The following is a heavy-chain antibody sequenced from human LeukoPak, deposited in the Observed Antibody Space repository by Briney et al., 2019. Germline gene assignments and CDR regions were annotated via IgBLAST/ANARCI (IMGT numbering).Heavy chain of an antibody. CDR1: GGSMSPYH. CDR3: ARGPSDTYYDFWSGNPNDY. V-gene: IGHV4-59*08. CDR2: IYYSGST. J-gene: IGHJ4*02. Sequence: PSETLSLTCTVSGGSMSPYHWGWIRQPPGKGLEWTGYIYYSGSTNYNPSLKSRVTISVDTSKNQFSLKLSSVTAADTAIYYCARGPSDTYYDFWSGNPNDYWGQGTLVTVSS. D-gene: IGHD3-3*01.